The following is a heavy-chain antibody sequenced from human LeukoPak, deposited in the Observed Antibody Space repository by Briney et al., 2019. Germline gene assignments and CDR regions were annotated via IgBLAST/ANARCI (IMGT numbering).Heavy chain of an antibody. Sequence: PSETLSLTCTVSGGSISSSPYFWGWIRQPPGKGLEWIGSIYYSGITYYNPSLKSRVTISVDTSKNQFSLKLSSVTAADTAVYYCAGDRWFDPWGQGTLVTVSS. V-gene: IGHV4-39*02. CDR2: IYYSGIT. J-gene: IGHJ5*02. CDR3: AGDRWFDP. CDR1: GGSISSSPYF.